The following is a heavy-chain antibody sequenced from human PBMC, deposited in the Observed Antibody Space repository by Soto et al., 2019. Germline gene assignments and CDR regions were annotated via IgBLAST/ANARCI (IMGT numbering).Heavy chain of an antibody. Sequence: SETLSLTSTASGSSTNSDYWGLIRPSPGKGLDWIGYVSYTGIPHYNPSLRSRVTISKDTSNQFSLILHSMTAADTAVYYCARSKAYCVHDCYSSEGSPPFDIWGRGTLVTVSS. CDR2: VSYTGIP. V-gene: IGHV4-59*01. CDR3: ARSKAYCVHDCYSSEGSPPFDI. J-gene: IGHJ4*02. CDR1: GSSTNSDY. D-gene: IGHD2-21*01.